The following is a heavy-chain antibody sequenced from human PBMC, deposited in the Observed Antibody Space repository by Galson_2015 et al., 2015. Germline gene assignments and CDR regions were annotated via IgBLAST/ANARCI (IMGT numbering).Heavy chain of an antibody. Sequence: CTVSGGSISSSSYYWGWIRQPPGKGLEWIGSIYYSGSTYYNPSLKSRVTISVDTSKNQFSLKLSSVTAADTAVYYCARDPGYCSSTSCYTLGWFDPWGQGTLVTVSS. CDR1: GGSISSSSYY. J-gene: IGHJ5*02. V-gene: IGHV4-39*02. CDR3: ARDPGYCSSTSCYTLGWFDP. CDR2: IYYSGST. D-gene: IGHD2-2*02.